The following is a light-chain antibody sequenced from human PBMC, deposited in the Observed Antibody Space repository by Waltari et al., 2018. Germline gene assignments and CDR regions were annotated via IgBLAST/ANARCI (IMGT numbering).Light chain of an antibody. CDR1: QGIANF. J-gene: IGKJ4*01. CDR2: AAS. V-gene: IGKV1-27*01. CDR3: QRYNNAPLS. Sequence: DIQLTQSPSSLSASVGDSVTITCRASQGIANFLAWYQQKPGKVPKLLIYAASTVQSGVPSRFIGRGSGTDFSLTISGLQPEDVATYYCQRYNNAPLSFGGGTKVEIK.